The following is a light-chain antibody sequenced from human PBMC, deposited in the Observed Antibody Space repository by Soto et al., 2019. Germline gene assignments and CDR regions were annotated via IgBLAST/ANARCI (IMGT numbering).Light chain of an antibody. Sequence: IQMTQSLSSLSASVGDSVSITRRASQGIGTFLNWYQQKPGKAPKLLIYAASSLQSGVPSRFSGSGAGTDFTLTISSLQPENFATYYCQQSYSTPRTFGQGTKVDIK. V-gene: IGKV1-39*01. CDR3: QQSYSTPRT. CDR1: QGIGTF. CDR2: AAS. J-gene: IGKJ1*01.